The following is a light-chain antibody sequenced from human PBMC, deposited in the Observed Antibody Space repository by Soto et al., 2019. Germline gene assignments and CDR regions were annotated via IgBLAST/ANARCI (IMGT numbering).Light chain of an antibody. J-gene: IGKJ1*01. CDR2: KAS. Sequence: DIQMTQSPSTLSASVGDRVTITCRASQSIDSWLAWYQHKPGKAPKLLIFKASTLETGVPSSFSGSGSETEFTLTISSLQPDDFATYYCQPYNSYSRTFGQGTKVDIK. CDR3: QPYNSYSRT. CDR1: QSIDSW. V-gene: IGKV1-5*03.